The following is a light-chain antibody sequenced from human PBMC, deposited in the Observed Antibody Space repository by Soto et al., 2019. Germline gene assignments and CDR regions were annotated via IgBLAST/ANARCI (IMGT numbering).Light chain of an antibody. V-gene: IGKV1-5*03. J-gene: IGKJ2*01. Sequence: DIQMTQSPSTLSASVGDRVTITCRASQSITNCLAWYQQKPGKAPKLLIFDASSLRSGLPSRFSGSGSVTEFTLTISSLQPEDFVTYDCQQHNPYSPYTFGQGNKLESK. CDR2: DAS. CDR1: QSITNC. CDR3: QQHNPYSPYT.